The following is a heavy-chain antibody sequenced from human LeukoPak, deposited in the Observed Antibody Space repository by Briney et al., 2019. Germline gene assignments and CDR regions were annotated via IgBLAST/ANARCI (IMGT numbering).Heavy chain of an antibody. J-gene: IGHJ2*01. CDR3: ARPLGGGSEWYFDL. Sequence: SETLSLTCTVSGGSISGHYWSWIRLPPGKGPEWIGYIYYSGSTNYNPSLKGRVTISVDTSKNQFSLKMRSVTAADTAVYFCARPLGGGSEWYFDLWGRGTLVTVSS. D-gene: IGHD2-15*01. CDR1: GGSISGHY. V-gene: IGHV4-59*08. CDR2: IYYSGST.